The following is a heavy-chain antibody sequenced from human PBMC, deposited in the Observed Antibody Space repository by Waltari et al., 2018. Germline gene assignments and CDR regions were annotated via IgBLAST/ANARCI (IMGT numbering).Heavy chain of an antibody. CDR2: INPNSGGT. J-gene: IGHJ4*02. Sequence: QVQLAQSGAEVNKPGASVKVPCTASRYTFTGYYMPWVPQARGQGLEWMGWINPNSGGTNYAQKFQGRVTMTRDTSISTAYMELSRLRSDDTAVYYCARGNDPLFDYWGQGTLVTVSS. V-gene: IGHV1-2*02. D-gene: IGHD1-1*01. CDR3: ARGNDPLFDY. CDR1: RYTFTGYY.